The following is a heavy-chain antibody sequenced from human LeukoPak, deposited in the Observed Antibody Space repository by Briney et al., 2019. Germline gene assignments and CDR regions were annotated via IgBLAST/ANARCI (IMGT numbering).Heavy chain of an antibody. CDR3: ARDLWGYSYGLTF. J-gene: IGHJ4*02. Sequence: GASVNVSFKASGYTFTSYAMHWVRQAPGQRLEWMGWINAGNGNTKYSQKFQGRVTITRDTSASTAYMELSSLRSEDTAVYYCARDLWGYSYGLTFWGQGTLVTVSS. V-gene: IGHV1-3*01. CDR1: GYTFTSYA. D-gene: IGHD5-18*01. CDR2: INAGNGNT.